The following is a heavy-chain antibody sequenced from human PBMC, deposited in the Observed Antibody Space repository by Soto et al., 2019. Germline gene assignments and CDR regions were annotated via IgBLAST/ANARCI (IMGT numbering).Heavy chain of an antibody. J-gene: IGHJ6*02. D-gene: IGHD6-13*01. CDR3: AKEAAAGLYYYYGMDV. Sequence: GSLRLSCAASGINFNDYWMSWVRQAPGKGLEWVANIKEDGSSKYYVDSVKGRFTISRDNAKNTLYLQMNSLRAEDTAVYYCAKEAAAGLYYYYGMDVWGQGTTVTVSS. CDR1: GINFNDYW. V-gene: IGHV3-7*03. CDR2: IKEDGSSK.